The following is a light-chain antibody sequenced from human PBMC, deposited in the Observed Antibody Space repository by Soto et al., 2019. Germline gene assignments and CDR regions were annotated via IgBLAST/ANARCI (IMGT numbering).Light chain of an antibody. J-gene: IGLJ2*01. Sequence: QPVLTQPASVSGSPGQSVTISCTGTVSDVGNYNLVSWYQQHPGKAPQLMIYAGTKRPSGVSNRFSGSKSGNTASLTISGLQAEDEADYYCCSYAGSSTLVFGGGTKVTVL. CDR2: AGT. CDR3: CSYAGSSTLV. CDR1: VSDVGNYNL. V-gene: IGLV2-23*01.